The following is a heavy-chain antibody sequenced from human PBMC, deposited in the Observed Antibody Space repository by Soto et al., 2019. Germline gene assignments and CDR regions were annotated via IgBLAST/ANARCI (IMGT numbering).Heavy chain of an antibody. J-gene: IGHJ6*02. D-gene: IGHD3-10*01. V-gene: IGHV4-59*01. CDR1: GGSISSYY. Sequence: QVQLQESGPRLVKPSETLSLTCSVSGGSISSYYWSWIRQPPGKGLEWIGYIHYSGGTNYNPSLKSRVTISAATSKNQFSLKLTSVTAADTAVYYCARVTMATRAVYYYYGMDVWGQGTTVTVSS. CDR3: ARVTMATRAVYYYYGMDV. CDR2: IHYSGGT.